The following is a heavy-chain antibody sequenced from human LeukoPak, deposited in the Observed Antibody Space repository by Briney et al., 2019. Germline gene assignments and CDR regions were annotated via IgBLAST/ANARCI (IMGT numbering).Heavy chain of an antibody. CDR1: GLIFSSYS. CDR3: ARARYSSSPFDP. Sequence: PGGSLRLSCAASGLIFSSYSMNWVRQAPGKGLEWVSFISSSSSYIYYADSVKGRFTISRDNAKNSLYLQMNSLRAEDTAVYYCARARYSSSPFDPWGQGTLVTVSS. J-gene: IGHJ5*02. V-gene: IGHV3-21*01. CDR2: ISSSSSYI. D-gene: IGHD6-13*01.